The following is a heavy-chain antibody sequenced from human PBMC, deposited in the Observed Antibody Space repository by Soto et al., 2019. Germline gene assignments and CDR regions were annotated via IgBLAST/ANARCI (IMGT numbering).Heavy chain of an antibody. D-gene: IGHD3-22*01. CDR1: GYTLTELS. V-gene: IGHV1-24*01. CDR2: FDPEDGET. CDR3: ATTPDLYYYDTRFDR. J-gene: IGHJ5*02. Sequence: ASVKVSCKVSGYTLTELSIHWVRQAPGKGLEWMGGFDPEDGETIYAQKFQGRVTMTEDTSTDTAYMELSSLRSEDTAVYYCATTPDLYYYDTRFDRWGKGTLVT.